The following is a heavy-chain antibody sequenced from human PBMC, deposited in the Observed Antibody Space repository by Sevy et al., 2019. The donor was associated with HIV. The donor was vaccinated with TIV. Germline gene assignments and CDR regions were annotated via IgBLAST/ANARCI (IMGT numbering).Heavy chain of an antibody. J-gene: IGHJ4*02. D-gene: IGHD1-7*01. CDR3: ARDHGNYYFHY. V-gene: IGHV3-7*01. Sequence: GGYLRLSCAASGFTFSKYWMGWVRQAPGKGLEWVANIKQDAGQKYYVDSVKGRFTISRDNGKNSLYLQMNSLRAEDTAVYFCARDHGNYYFHYWGQGTLVTVSS. CDR2: IKQDAGQK. CDR1: GFTFSKYW.